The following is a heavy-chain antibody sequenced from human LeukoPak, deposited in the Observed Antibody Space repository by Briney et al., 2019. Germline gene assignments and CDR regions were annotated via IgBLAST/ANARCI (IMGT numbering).Heavy chain of an antibody. CDR1: GGSISGYY. D-gene: IGHD3-22*01. CDR2: IYSSGST. J-gene: IGHJ4*02. Sequence: PSETLCLTCTVSGGSISGYYWAWIRQSAGKGLEWIGRIYSSGSTYYNPPLNSRNTMSVNTSNNPFSLRLTPITAADTAVYYCARDAYYYDTGGYYVVDYWGQGTLVTVSS. V-gene: IGHV4-4*07. CDR3: ARDAYYYDTGGYYVVDY.